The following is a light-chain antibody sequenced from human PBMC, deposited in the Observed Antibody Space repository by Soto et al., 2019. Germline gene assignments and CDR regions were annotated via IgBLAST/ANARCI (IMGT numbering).Light chain of an antibody. CDR3: SSYTSSSTLYV. Sequence: QSALTQPASVSGSPGQSITISCTGTSSDVGGYNYVSWYQQHPGKAPKLMIYEVSNRPSGVSNRFSGSKPGNTDSLTIPGLQAEDEADYYCSSYTSSSTLYVFGTGTKVTVL. J-gene: IGLJ1*01. CDR1: SSDVGGYNY. CDR2: EVS. V-gene: IGLV2-14*01.